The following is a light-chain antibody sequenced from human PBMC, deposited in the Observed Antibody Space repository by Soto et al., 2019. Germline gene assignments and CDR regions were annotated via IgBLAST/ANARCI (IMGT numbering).Light chain of an antibody. CDR3: CSYAHSSTYV. Sequence: QSALTQPASVSGSPGQSITISCTGTSSDVGSYNLVSWYQQHPGKAPKLMIYEVSKRPSGVSNRFSASKSGNTASLTISGLQAEDEADYYCCSYAHSSTYVFGTGTKLTFL. CDR1: SSDVGSYNL. V-gene: IGLV2-23*02. J-gene: IGLJ1*01. CDR2: EVS.